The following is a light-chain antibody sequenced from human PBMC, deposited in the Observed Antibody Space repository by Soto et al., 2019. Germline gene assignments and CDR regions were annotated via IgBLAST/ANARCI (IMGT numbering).Light chain of an antibody. V-gene: IGLV1-47*01. CDR3: ASCDDTVRNCV. J-gene: IGLJ3*02. CDR1: ISNIGSNY. CDR2: RNN. Sequence: QSVLTQPPSVSGTPGQRVTISCSGSISNIGSNYVSWFQQLPGTAPKVLSSRNNQRPSGVPDRFSGSKSGTSASLAISGLRSEDEADYYCASCDDTVRNCVFGAGTKVTVL.